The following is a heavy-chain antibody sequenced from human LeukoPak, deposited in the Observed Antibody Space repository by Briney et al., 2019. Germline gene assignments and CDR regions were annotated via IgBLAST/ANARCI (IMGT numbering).Heavy chain of an antibody. J-gene: IGHJ6*03. Sequence: SETLSLTCAVSGGSISSSNWWSWVRQPPGKGLEWIGEIYHSGSTNYNPSLKSRVTISVDTSKNQFSLKLSSVTAADTAVYYCARVGPVWSGYSHHYYYYYMDVWGKGTTVTVSS. V-gene: IGHV4-4*02. CDR1: GGSISSSNW. D-gene: IGHD3-3*01. CDR2: IYHSGST. CDR3: ARVGPVWSGYSHHYYYYYMDV.